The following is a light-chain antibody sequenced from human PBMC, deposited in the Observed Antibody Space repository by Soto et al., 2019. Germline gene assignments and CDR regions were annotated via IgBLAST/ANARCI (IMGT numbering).Light chain of an antibody. CDR2: DVS. J-gene: IGLJ1*01. Sequence: QSVLTQPASVSGSPGQSITISCTGTSSDVGGYNYVSWYQQHPGKAPKLMIYDVSNRPSGVSNRFSGPKSGNTASLTISGLQAEDEADYYCSSYTSSSTLYVFGTGTKATVL. CDR1: SSDVGGYNY. CDR3: SSYTSSSTLYV. V-gene: IGLV2-14*01.